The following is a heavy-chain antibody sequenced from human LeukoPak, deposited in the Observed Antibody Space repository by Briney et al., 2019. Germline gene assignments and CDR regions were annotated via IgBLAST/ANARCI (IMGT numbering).Heavy chain of an antibody. V-gene: IGHV3-23*01. CDR1: GFTFSSYA. CDR3: AKDPKLYSSSWIDY. J-gene: IGHJ4*03. D-gene: IGHD6-13*01. CDR2: ISGSGGST. Sequence: PGGSLRLSCAASGFTFSSYAMSWVRQAPGKGLEWVSAISGSGGSTYYADSVKGRFTISRDNSKNTLCLQMNSLRAEDTAVYYCAKDPKLYSSSWIDYWGQGTTVTVSS.